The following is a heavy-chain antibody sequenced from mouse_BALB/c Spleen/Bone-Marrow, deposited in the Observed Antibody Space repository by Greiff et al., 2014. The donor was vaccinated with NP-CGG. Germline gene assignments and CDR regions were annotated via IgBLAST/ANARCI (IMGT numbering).Heavy chain of an antibody. CDR3: ALYDYDRLSWFAY. J-gene: IGHJ3*01. V-gene: IGHV1-82*01. Sequence: QVQLQQSGPELVKPGASVKISCKASGYAFSSSWMNWVKQRPGQGLEWIGRIYPGDGNTNYNGKFEGKATLTADKSSTTAYMQLSSLTSVDSAVYLCALYDYDRLSWFAYWGQGTLVTVSA. CDR1: GYAFSSSW. CDR2: IYPGDGNT. D-gene: IGHD2-4*01.